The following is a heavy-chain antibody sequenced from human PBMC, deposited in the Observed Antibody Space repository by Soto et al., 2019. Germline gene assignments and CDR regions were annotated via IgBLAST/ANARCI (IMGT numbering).Heavy chain of an antibody. V-gene: IGHV5-51*01. Sequence: GESLKISSKGSGYSFTSYWIGWVRQMPGKGLEWMGIIYPGDSDTRYSPSFQGQVTISADKSLSPAYLQWSSLKASDTAMYYCARHRAYYYDSSGSRGSYYYYGLDVWGQGTTVTVSS. J-gene: IGHJ6*02. CDR1: GYSFTSYW. CDR2: IYPGDSDT. CDR3: ARHRAYYYDSSGSRGSYYYYGLDV. D-gene: IGHD3-22*01.